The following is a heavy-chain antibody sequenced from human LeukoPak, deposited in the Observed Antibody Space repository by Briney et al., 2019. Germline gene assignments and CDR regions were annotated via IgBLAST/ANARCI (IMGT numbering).Heavy chain of an antibody. D-gene: IGHD3-16*01. J-gene: IGHJ4*02. Sequence: GVALRHSCAASGFTVSSNYMSWVRQAPGKGLEWVSVIYSGGDTYYADSVRGRFTISRDTSKNTVSLQVNRLRAEDTAVYYCARALNINVGDPNWGQGTLVTVSS. CDR3: ARALNINVGDPN. CDR2: IYSGGDT. CDR1: GFTVSSNY. V-gene: IGHV3-53*01.